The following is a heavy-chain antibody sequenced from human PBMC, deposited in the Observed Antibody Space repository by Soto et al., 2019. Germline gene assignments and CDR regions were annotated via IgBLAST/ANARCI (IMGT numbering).Heavy chain of an antibody. CDR2: IKQDGSEK. CDR1: GFTFSSYW. V-gene: IGHV3-7*01. Sequence: VQLVESGGGLVQPGGSLRLSCAASGFTFSSYWMSWVRQAPGKGLEWVANIKQDGSEKYYVDSVKGRFTISGDKAKNSLYLQMNSLRAEDTAVYYCARGRMCSTGCHNFDYWGQGTLVTVSS. D-gene: IGHD2-2*01. CDR3: ARGRMCSTGCHNFDY. J-gene: IGHJ4*02.